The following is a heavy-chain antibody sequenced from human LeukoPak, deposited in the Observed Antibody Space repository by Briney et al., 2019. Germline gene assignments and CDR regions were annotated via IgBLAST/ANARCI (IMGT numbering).Heavy chain of an antibody. CDR2: ISSSSSYT. V-gene: IGHV3-11*03. J-gene: IGHJ4*02. CDR3: AKCPYSSGWHHFDY. CDR1: GFTFSDYY. Sequence: PGGSLRLSCAASGFTFSDYYMSWIRQAPGKGLEWVSYISSSSSYTNYADSVKGRFTISRDNAKNSLYLQMNSLRAEDTAVYYCAKCPYSSGWHHFDYWGQGTLVTVSS. D-gene: IGHD6-19*01.